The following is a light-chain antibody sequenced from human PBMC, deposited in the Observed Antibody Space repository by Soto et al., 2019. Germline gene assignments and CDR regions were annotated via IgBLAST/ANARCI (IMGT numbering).Light chain of an antibody. V-gene: IGKV3-20*01. CDR3: QPYNNWPLT. CDR2: GAY. J-gene: IGKJ4*01. CDR1: QRVSNNY. Sequence: EIVLTQSPGTLSLSPGERATLSCRASQRVSNNYLAWYQQKPGQAPRLLIFGAYNRAAGIPDRFIGSGSGTDFSLTINSLQSEDFAIYYCQPYNNWPLTFGGGTKVESK.